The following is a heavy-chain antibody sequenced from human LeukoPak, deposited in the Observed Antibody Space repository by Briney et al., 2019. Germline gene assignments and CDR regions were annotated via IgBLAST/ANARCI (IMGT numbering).Heavy chain of an antibody. CDR2: INHGGST. CDR3: ARHSWQRLPFDD. V-gene: IGHV4-34*01. CDR1: GGSFSGDF. J-gene: IGHJ4*02. Sequence: SETLSLTCAVYGGSFSGDFWSWIRRSPGKGLEWIGEINHGGSTTYNPSLQSRVTMSVDTSTNQISLKMTSVTAADTAIYYCARHSWQRLPFDDWGQGTLVTVSS. D-gene: IGHD6-25*01.